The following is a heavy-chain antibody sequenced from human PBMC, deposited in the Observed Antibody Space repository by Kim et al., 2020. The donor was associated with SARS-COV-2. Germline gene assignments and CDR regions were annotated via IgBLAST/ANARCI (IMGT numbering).Heavy chain of an antibody. CDR2: ISADCDRI. V-gene: IGHV3-23*01. D-gene: IGHD6-19*01. CDR3: AKVGLYSSGWPGGNY. Sequence: GGSLRLSCAASGFTFSTYDMNWVRQAPGKGLEWVSLISADCDRIYYADSVKGRFTISRDNSKNTLYLQLNSLRADDTAVYYCAKVGLYSSGWPGGNYWGQGTLVTVSS. J-gene: IGHJ4*02. CDR1: GFTFSTYD.